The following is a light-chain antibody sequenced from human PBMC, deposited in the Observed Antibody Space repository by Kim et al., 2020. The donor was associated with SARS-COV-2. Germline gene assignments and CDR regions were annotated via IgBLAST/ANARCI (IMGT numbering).Light chain of an antibody. J-gene: IGKJ2*01. Sequence: DAILTQSPRSLTVTVGQPASFSCRSSQSLVYKDKNTYLNWFHQRPGQSPRRLIYKISNRDSGVPDRFSGSGSDTDFTLRISTVAAEDVGVYYCMQGTEWPYTFGQGTKLEI. CDR2: KIS. V-gene: IGKV2-30*01. CDR3: MQGTEWPYT. CDR1: QSLVYKDKNTY.